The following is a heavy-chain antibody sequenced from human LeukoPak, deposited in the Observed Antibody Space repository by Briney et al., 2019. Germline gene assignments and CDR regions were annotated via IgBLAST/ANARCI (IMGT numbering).Heavy chain of an antibody. J-gene: IGHJ5*02. CDR3: ARAPYGDAPGWFDP. V-gene: IGHV1-69*04. CDR1: GGTFSSYA. CDR2: IIPIFGIA. D-gene: IGHD4-17*01. Sequence: SVKASCKASGGTFSSYAISWVRQAPGQGLEWMGRIIPIFGIANYAQKFQGRVTITADKSTSTAYMELSSLRSEDTAVYYCARAPYGDAPGWFDPWGQGTLVTVSS.